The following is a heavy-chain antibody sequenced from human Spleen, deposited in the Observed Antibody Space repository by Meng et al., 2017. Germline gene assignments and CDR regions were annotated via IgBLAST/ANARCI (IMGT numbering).Heavy chain of an antibody. CDR2: INHSGST. Sequence: SETLSLTCVVSGGSFSDYYWSWIRQPPGKGLEWIGEINHSGSTNYNPSLKSRVTISVDTSKNQLSLRLSSVTAADTAVYYCARSVVLAALRAFDIWGQGTMVTVSS. CDR3: ARSVVLAALRAFDI. CDR1: GGSFSDYY. D-gene: IGHD2-2*01. J-gene: IGHJ3*02. V-gene: IGHV4-34*01.